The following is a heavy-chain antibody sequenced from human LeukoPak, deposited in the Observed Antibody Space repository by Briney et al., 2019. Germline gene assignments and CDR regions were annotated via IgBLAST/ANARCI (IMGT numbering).Heavy chain of an antibody. CDR3: ATVGGATDY. CDR2: FDPEDGET. V-gene: IGHV1-24*01. Sequence: GASVKVSCKASGYTFTGYYMHWVRQAPGKGLEWMGGFDPEDGETIYAQKFQGRVTMTEDTSTDTAYMELSSLRSEDTAVYYCATVGGATDYWGQGTLVTVSS. J-gene: IGHJ4*02. CDR1: GYTFTGYY. D-gene: IGHD1-26*01.